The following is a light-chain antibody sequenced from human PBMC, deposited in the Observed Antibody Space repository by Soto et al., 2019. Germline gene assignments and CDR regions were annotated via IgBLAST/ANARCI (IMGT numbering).Light chain of an antibody. J-gene: IGKJ1*01. CDR1: QSVRGN. CDR3: QQYNNRPPP. CDR2: GVS. Sequence: EIVLTQSPGALSLSPGERATLSCRASQSVRGNLAWYQQKPGQAPRLLIYGVSTKASGIPARFSGSGSGTEFTLTISSLQSEDVAVYCCQQYNNRPPPFGQGTKVDIK. V-gene: IGKV3-15*01.